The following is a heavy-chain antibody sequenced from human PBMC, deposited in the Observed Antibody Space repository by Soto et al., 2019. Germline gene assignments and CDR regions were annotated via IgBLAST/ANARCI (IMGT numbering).Heavy chain of an antibody. CDR2: INHSGIT. J-gene: IGHJ4*02. V-gene: IGHV4-34*02. CDR1: GGSFSGYY. CDR3: ARAGSGSSSDWYFDY. D-gene: IGHD3-10*01. Sequence: QVQLQQWGAGLLKPSETLSLTCAVYGGSFSGYYWSWIRQPPGKGLEWIGEINHSGITNYNPSLTTRLTLSLDNSKHQFSLALSSVTAADTAVYYCARAGSGSSSDWYFDYWGQGTLVTVSS.